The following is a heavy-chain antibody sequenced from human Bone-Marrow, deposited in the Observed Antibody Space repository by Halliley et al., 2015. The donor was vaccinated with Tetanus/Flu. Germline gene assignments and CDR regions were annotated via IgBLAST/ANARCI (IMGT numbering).Heavy chain of an antibody. D-gene: IGHD3-22*01. J-gene: IGHJ4*02. Sequence: LGWIGFVYYTGDTNYNPSLKSRVTISIDTSKNQFSLKLTSVTAADTAVYYCARDMTYGSSGFDFWGQGALVTVSS. CDR3: ARDMTYGSSGFDF. CDR2: VYYTGDT. V-gene: IGHV4-59*01.